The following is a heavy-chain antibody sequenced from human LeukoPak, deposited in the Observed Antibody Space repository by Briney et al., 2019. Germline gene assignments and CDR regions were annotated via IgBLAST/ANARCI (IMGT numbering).Heavy chain of an antibody. V-gene: IGHV4-39*01. CDR3: ARTAVGQQLAYFDY. Sequence: SETLSLTCTVSGGSISNNNYYWGWIRQPPGKGLEWIASIYYSGSTYSNPSLKSRVTISVDTSKNQLSLKLSSVTAADTAVYFCARTAVGQQLAYFDYWGQGTLVTVSS. CDR2: IYYSGST. D-gene: IGHD6-13*01. J-gene: IGHJ4*02. CDR1: GGSISNNNYY.